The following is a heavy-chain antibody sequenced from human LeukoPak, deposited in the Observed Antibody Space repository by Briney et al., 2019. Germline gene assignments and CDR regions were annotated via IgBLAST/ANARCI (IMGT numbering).Heavy chain of an antibody. Sequence: GASVSVSFKASGYTFTSYGISWVRQAPGRGLEWMGWISAYSNNTNYAQKFQGRVTMTTDTATSTAYMELRSLTSDDTGAYYCARDVGSYSTNLYYLDYWGQGTLVTVSS. CDR2: ISAYSNNT. J-gene: IGHJ4*02. CDR3: ARDVGSYSTNLYYLDY. V-gene: IGHV1-18*01. CDR1: GYTFTSYG. D-gene: IGHD5-18*01.